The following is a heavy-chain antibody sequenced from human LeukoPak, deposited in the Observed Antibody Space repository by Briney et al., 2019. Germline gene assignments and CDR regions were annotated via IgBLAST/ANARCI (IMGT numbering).Heavy chain of an antibody. CDR1: GFTFSSYG. CDR3: ARGANYYGSGSYPDY. CDR2: IWYDGSDK. V-gene: IGHV3-33*08. J-gene: IGHJ4*02. D-gene: IGHD3-10*01. Sequence: GGSLRLSCAASGFTFSSYGMHWVRQAPDKGLEWVAVIWYDGSDKYYADSVKGRFTISRDNSKNTLYLQMNSLRAEDTAVYYCARGANYYGSGSYPDYWGQGTLVTVSS.